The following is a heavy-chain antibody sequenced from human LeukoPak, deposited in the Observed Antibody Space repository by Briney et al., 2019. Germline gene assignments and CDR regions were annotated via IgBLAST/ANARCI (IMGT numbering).Heavy chain of an antibody. J-gene: IGHJ4*02. V-gene: IGHV3-23*01. CDR3: ATRTGYLL. CDR2: ISGSGGST. Sequence: GGSLRLSCAASGFTFSRYGMSWVRQAPGKGLEWVSAISGSGGSTYYADSVKGRFTISRDNSENTLYLQMNSLRAEDTAVDYCATRTGYLLWGQGTLVTVSS. CDR1: GFTFSRYG. D-gene: IGHD1-14*01.